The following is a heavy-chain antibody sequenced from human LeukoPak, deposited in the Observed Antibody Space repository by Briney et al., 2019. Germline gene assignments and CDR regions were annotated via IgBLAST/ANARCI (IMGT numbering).Heavy chain of an antibody. D-gene: IGHD3-22*01. Sequence: GGSLRLSCAASGFTFSSYAMSWVRQAPGKGLEWVSAISGSGGSTYYADSVKGRFTISRDNSKNTLYLQMNSLRAEDTAVYYCAKDRDGYNDSSGYWTWGQGTLVTVSS. CDR2: ISGSGGST. CDR1: GFTFSSYA. CDR3: AKDRDGYNDSSGYWT. V-gene: IGHV3-23*01. J-gene: IGHJ5*02.